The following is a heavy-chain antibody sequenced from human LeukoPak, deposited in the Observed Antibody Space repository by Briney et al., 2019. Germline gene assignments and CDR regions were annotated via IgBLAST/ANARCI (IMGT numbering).Heavy chain of an antibody. V-gene: IGHV4-34*01. Sequence: SETLSLTCAVYGGSFSGYYWSWIRQPPGKGLEWIGEINHSGSTNYNPSLKSRVTISVDTSKNQFSLKLSSVTAADTAVYYCARGRGYCSGGSCYRIDYWGQGTLVTVSS. CDR1: GGSFSGYY. D-gene: IGHD2-15*01. J-gene: IGHJ4*02. CDR2: INHSGST. CDR3: ARGRGYCSGGSCYRIDY.